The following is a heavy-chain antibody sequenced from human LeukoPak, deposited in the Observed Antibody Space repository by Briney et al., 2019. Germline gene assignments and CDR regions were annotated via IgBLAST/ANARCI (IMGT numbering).Heavy chain of an antibody. CDR1: GYTFTGYY. D-gene: IGHD1-26*01. Sequence: ASVKVSCKASGYTFTGYYMHWVRQAPGQGLEWMGWTNPNSGGTNYAQKFQGWVTMTRDTSISTAYMELSRLRSDDTAVYYCARARVGATDDWFDPWGQGTLVTISS. J-gene: IGHJ5*02. CDR2: TNPNSGGT. V-gene: IGHV1-2*04. CDR3: ARARVGATDDWFDP.